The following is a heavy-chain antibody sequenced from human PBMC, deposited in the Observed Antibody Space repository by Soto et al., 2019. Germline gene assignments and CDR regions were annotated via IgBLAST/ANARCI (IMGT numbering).Heavy chain of an antibody. CDR1: GGSISSSSYY. V-gene: IGHV4-39*01. CDR3: ARHDNYGSGSSNYMDV. CDR2: IYYSGST. J-gene: IGHJ6*03. Sequence: QLQLQESGPGLVKPSETLSLTCTVSGGSISSSSYYWGWIRQSPGKGLEWIGSIYYSGSTYYNPSLKSRVTISVDTSKNQFSLKLSSVTAADTAVYYCARHDNYGSGSSNYMDVWGKGTTVTVSS. D-gene: IGHD3-10*01.